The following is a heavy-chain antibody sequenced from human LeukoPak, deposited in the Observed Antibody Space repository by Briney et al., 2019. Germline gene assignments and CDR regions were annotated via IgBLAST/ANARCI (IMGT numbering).Heavy chain of an antibody. J-gene: IGHJ5*02. CDR2: MNPNSGNT. D-gene: IGHD3-10*01. CDR1: GGTFSSYD. Sequence: ASVKVSCKASGGTFSSYDINWVRQATGQGLEWMGWMNPNSGNTGYAQKFQGRVTMTRNTSISTAYMELSSLRSEDTAVYYCARGKAVRGVIIKGPFDPWGQGTLVTVSS. V-gene: IGHV1-8*02. CDR3: ARGKAVRGVIIKGPFDP.